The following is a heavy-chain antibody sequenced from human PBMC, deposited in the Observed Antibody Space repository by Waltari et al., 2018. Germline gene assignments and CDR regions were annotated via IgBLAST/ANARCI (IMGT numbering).Heavy chain of an antibody. CDR3: AKGHSGSYGLDS. CDR1: GFPFDDYA. Sequence: EVQLVESGGGLVQPGRSLRLSCAASGFPFDDYAMHWVRQAPGKGLDWVSGISWNSGNIGYADSVKGRFTISRDNAKNSLYLQMNSLRTGDTALYYCAKGHSGSYGLDSWGQGTLVTVSP. CDR2: ISWNSGNI. J-gene: IGHJ4*02. D-gene: IGHD1-26*01. V-gene: IGHV3-9*01.